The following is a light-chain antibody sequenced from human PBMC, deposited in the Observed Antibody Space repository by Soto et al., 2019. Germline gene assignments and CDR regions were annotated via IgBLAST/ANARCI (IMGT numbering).Light chain of an antibody. J-gene: IGKJ5*01. CDR1: QDISNY. CDR2: DAS. CDR3: QQYDKLPPYQIT. Sequence: DIQMTQSPSSLSASVGDRVTITCQASQDISNYFNWYQQKPGKAPKLLIYDASNLETGVPSRFSGSGSGTYFTFTISSLQPEDIAKYYVQQYDKLPPYQITFGQGTRLEIK. V-gene: IGKV1-33*01.